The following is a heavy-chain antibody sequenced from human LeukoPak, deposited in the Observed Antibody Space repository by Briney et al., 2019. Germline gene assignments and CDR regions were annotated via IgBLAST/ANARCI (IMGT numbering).Heavy chain of an antibody. V-gene: IGHV4-61*02. D-gene: IGHD6-13*01. Sequence: SETLSLTCTVSGGSISSGSYYWSWIRQPAGKGLEWIGRIYTSGSTNYNPSLKSRVTISVDTSKNQFSLKLSSVTAADTAVYYCARAPEKYIAAAGSFDPWGQGTLVTVSS. CDR1: GGSISSGSYY. CDR2: IYTSGST. J-gene: IGHJ5*02. CDR3: ARAPEKYIAAAGSFDP.